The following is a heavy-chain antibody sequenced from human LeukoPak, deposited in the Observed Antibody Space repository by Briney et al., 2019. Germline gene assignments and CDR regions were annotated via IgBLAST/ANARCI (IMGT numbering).Heavy chain of an antibody. D-gene: IGHD3-9*01. CDR2: ISYDGSNK. CDR1: GFTFNSYA. Sequence: GRSLRLSCAASGFTFNSYAMHWVRQAPGKGLEWVAVISYDGSNKYYADSVKGRFTISRDNSKNTLYLQMNSLRAEDTAVYYCARGLHYDILTGYLQFDYWGQGTLVTGSP. J-gene: IGHJ4*02. V-gene: IGHV3-30*04. CDR3: ARGLHYDILTGYLQFDY.